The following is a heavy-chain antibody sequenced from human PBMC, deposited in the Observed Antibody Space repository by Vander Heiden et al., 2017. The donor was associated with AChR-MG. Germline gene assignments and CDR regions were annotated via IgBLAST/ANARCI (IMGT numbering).Heavy chain of an antibody. J-gene: IGHJ4*01. CDR2: ISSSGSTI. V-gene: IGHV3-48*03. Sequence: EVQLVESGGALVQPGGSLRLSCAASGFTFSSYEMNWVRPAPGKGLEWISYISSSGSTIYYGDSVKGRFTISRDNAQNSLYLQMNSLTAEDTAVYYCARGARRFGETKYIDYWGHGTLVTVSS. D-gene: IGHD3-10*01. CDR1: GFTFSSYE. CDR3: ARGARRFGETKYIDY.